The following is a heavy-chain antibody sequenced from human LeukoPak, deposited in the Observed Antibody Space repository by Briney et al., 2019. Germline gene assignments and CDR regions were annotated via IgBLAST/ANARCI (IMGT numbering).Heavy chain of an antibody. CDR1: GGTFSSYA. CDR2: IIPILGIG. Sequence: ASVKLSCKASGGTFSSYAISWVRQSPGQGLEWMGRIIPILGIGNYAQKFQGKVTITADKSTSTAYMDLNSLRSEDTAVYYCAPHNWGARDGYNVDYWGQGTLVTVSS. V-gene: IGHV1-69*04. J-gene: IGHJ4*02. D-gene: IGHD5-24*01. CDR3: APHNWGARDGYNVDY.